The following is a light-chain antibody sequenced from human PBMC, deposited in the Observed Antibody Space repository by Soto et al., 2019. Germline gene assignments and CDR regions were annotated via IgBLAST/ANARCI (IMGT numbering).Light chain of an antibody. Sequence: QSVLTQPPSVSGAPGQRVTISCTGSSSNIGAGYEVHWYQQLPGTAPKLLIYGNNNRPSGVPDRFSGSKSGTSASLAITGLQAEDEADYYCQSYDSSLSALXVFXTGXKVTV. CDR3: QSYDSSLSALXV. CDR1: SSNIGAGYE. V-gene: IGLV1-40*01. J-gene: IGLJ1*01. CDR2: GNN.